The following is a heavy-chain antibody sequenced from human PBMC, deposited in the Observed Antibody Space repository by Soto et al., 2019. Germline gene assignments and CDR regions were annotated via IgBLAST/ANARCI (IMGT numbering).Heavy chain of an antibody. CDR2: ISWNSGSI. V-gene: IGHV3-9*01. Sequence: GGSLRLSCAASGFTFDDYAMHWVRQAPGKGLEWVSGISWNSGSIGYADSVKGRFTISRDNAKNTLYLQMNSLRAEDTAVYYCARNPHKRYYYYMDVWGKGTTVTVSS. J-gene: IGHJ6*03. CDR3: ARNPHKRYYYYMDV. CDR1: GFTFDDYA. D-gene: IGHD1-1*01.